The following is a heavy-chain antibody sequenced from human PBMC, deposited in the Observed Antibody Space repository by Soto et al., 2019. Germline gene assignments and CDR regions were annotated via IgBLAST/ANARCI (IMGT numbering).Heavy chain of an antibody. CDR3: AHRQYSSYPRGVDAFDI. J-gene: IGHJ3*02. CDR1: GFSLSTSGGG. Sequence: SGPTLVNPTQALTLTCTFSGFSLSTSGGGVGWIRQPPGKALEWLALLYWNDDKRYSPSLKSRLNITKDTSKNQVVLTMTNMDPVDTATYYCAHRQYSSYPRGVDAFDIWGQGTMVTVSS. D-gene: IGHD6-6*01. CDR2: LYWNDDK. V-gene: IGHV2-5*01.